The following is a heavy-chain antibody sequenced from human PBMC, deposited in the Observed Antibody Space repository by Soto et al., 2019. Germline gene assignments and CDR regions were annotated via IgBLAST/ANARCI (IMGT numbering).Heavy chain of an antibody. J-gene: IGHJ6*02. CDR1: GDTFKKFA. V-gene: IGHV1-69*06. D-gene: IGHD6-25*01. CDR2: IIPMFGTT. CDR3: ARGVVPAACVAPHYFHYVWTS. Sequence: QVQLVQSGPEVKKPGSSVKVSCKTSGDTFKKFAISWVRQAPGQGPEWMGGIIPMFGTTKYTQKFQGRVTFTADKSTGTAYTELTSLMSEDTATYFCARGVVPAACVAPHYFHYVWTSGAKGPRSPSP.